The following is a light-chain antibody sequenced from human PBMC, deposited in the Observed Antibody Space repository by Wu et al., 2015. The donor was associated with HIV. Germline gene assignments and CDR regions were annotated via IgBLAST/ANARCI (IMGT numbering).Light chain of an antibody. Sequence: EIVLTQSPVTLSSSPGERATLSCRASYSVSNNLVWFQQKPGHPPRLLISSASTRATGIPARFSGSGSGTEFSLTISSMQSEDSAIYFCQQYNNWPRTFGQGTKVEI. J-gene: IGKJ1*01. CDR1: YSVSNN. CDR3: QQYNNWPRT. CDR2: SAS. V-gene: IGKV3-15*01.